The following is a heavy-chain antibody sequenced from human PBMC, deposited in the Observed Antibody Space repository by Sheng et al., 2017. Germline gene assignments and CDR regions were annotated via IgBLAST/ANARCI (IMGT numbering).Heavy chain of an antibody. CDR2: IYTGDST. CDR1: GFTVSSNY. Sequence: EVQLVESGGGLIQPGGSLRLSCAASGFTVSSNYMSWVRQAPGKGLEWVSIIYTGDSTYYADSVKGRFTISRDNSKNTLFLQMNSLRAEDTAVYHCARVVSAQYFQHWGQGALVTVSS. CDR3: ARVVSAQYFQH. J-gene: IGHJ1*01. V-gene: IGHV3-53*01. D-gene: IGHD3-22*01.